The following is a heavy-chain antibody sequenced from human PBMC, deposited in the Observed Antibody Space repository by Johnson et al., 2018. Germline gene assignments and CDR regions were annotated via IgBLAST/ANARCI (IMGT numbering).Heavy chain of an antibody. Sequence: QVQLQESGPGLVKPSETLSLTCTVSGGSLSSYYWSWIRQPPGQGLEYIGYVHYSGTTNYNPSLKSRVPISIDTSKNKFSLKLSSVTAADTAVYYCARVSRSWVGAEYFQDWGQGTLVTVSS. CDR1: GGSLSSYY. V-gene: IGHV4-59*01. CDR3: ARVSRSWVGAEYFQD. J-gene: IGHJ1*01. CDR2: VHYSGTT. D-gene: IGHD1-26*01.